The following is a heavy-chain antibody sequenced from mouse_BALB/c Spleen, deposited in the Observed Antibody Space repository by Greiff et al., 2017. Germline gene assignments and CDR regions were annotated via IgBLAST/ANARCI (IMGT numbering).Heavy chain of an antibody. CDR2: ISDGGSYT. CDR3: ARVGSPMVTTRGLAY. J-gene: IGHJ3*01. Sequence: EVKLMESGGGLVKPGGSLKLSCAASGFTFSDYYMYWVRQTPEKRLEWVATISDGGSYTYYPDSVKGRFTISSDNAKNNLYLQMSSLKSEDTAMYYCARVGSPMVTTRGLAYWGEGTLVTVSA. V-gene: IGHV5-4*02. CDR1: GFTFSDYY. D-gene: IGHD2-2*01.